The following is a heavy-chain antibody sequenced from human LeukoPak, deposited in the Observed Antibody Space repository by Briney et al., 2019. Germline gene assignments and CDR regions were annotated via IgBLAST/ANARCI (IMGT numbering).Heavy chain of an antibody. D-gene: IGHD4-17*01. CDR1: GFTFSAYW. J-gene: IGHJ4*02. CDR3: ARLFGGVTTFDN. CDR2: INPDGGAT. Sequence: GGSLRLSCVGSGFTFSAYWMSWVRQGPGKGLDWVASINPDGGATRYVDSVRGRFTISRDNAQNSLYLQMNSLSAEDTAVYYCARLFGGVTTFDNWGQGSLVTVSS. V-gene: IGHV3-7*01.